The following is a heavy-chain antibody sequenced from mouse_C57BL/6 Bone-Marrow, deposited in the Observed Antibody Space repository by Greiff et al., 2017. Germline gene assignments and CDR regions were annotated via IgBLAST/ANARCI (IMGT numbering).Heavy chain of an antibody. D-gene: IGHD1-1*01. CDR1: GYTFTSYW. CDR2: IDPSDSYT. V-gene: IGHV1-50*01. CDR3: ARGITTVVDPLFDY. Sequence: VQLQQPGAELVKPGASVKLSCKASGYTFTSYWMQWVKQRPGQGLEWIGEIDPSDSYTNYNQKFKGKATLTVDTSSSTAYMQLSSLRSEDSAVYYCARGITTVVDPLFDYWGQGTTLTVSS. J-gene: IGHJ2*01.